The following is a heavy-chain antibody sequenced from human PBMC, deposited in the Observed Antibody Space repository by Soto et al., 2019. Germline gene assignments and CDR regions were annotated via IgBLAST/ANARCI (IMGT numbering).Heavy chain of an antibody. V-gene: IGHV4-31*03. CDR2: IYYSGST. J-gene: IGHJ6*02. D-gene: IGHD2-2*01. CDR3: ARDRAVVVPLGYYYGMDV. Sequence: SETLSLTCTVSGGSISSGGYYWSWIRQHPGKGLEWIGYIYYSGSTYYNPSLKSRVTISVDTSKNQFSLKLSSVTAADTAVYYCARDRAVVVPLGYYYGMDVWGQGTTVTVSS. CDR1: GGSISSGGYY.